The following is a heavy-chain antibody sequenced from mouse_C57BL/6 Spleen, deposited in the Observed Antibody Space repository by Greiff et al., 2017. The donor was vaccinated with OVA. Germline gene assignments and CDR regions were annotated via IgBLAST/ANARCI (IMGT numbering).Heavy chain of an antibody. V-gene: IGHV1-53*01. J-gene: IGHJ2*01. CDR3: ARGAMITTVFDY. CDR2: INPSNGGT. Sequence: QVQLQQPGTELVKPGASVKPSCKASGYTFTSYWMHWVKQRPGQGLEWIGNINPSNGGTNYNEKFKSKATLTVDKSSSTAYMQLSSLTSEDSAVYYCARGAMITTVFDYWGQGTTLTVSS. CDR1: GYTFTSYW. D-gene: IGHD2-4*01.